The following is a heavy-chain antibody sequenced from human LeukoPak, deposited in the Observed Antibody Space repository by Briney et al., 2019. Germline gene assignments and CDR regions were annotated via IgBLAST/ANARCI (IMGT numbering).Heavy chain of an antibody. Sequence: GGSLRLSCAASGFTFSTYAMHWVRQGPGKGLEWVAVISYDGSNKFYADSVKGRFTISRDNSTNTLYLQMSSLSAEATAVYYCARTTTPHYYGSGSYALGYWGPGTLVTVSS. D-gene: IGHD3-10*01. CDR1: GFTFSTYA. J-gene: IGHJ4*02. CDR2: ISYDGSNK. V-gene: IGHV3-30-3*01. CDR3: ARTTTPHYYGSGSYALGY.